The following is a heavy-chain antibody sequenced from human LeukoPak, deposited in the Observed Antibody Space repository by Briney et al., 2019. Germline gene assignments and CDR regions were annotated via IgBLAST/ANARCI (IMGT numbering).Heavy chain of an antibody. V-gene: IGHV3-53*01. CDR2: IYSGGST. CDR1: GFTVSSNY. J-gene: IGHJ4*02. CDR3: GGSGSWYFDY. D-gene: IGHD3-10*01. Sequence: PGGSLRLSCAASGFTVSSNYMNWARQAPGKGLGWISIIYSGGSTYYADSVKGRFTIPRDNSKNTLYLQMNSLRAEDTAVYYCGGSGSWYFDYWGRGTLVTVSS.